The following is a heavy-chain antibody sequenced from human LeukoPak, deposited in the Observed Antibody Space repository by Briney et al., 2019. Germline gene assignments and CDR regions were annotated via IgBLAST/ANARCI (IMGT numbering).Heavy chain of an antibody. D-gene: IGHD5-18*01. CDR1: GFTFSSYS. V-gene: IGHV3-21*01. CDR2: ISSSSSYI. CDR3: ARDGNLNVDTAMAAR. J-gene: IGHJ4*02. Sequence: PGGSLRLSCAASGFTFSSYSMNWVRQAPGKGLEWVSSISSSSSYIYYADSVKGRFTISRDNAENSLYLQMNSLRAEDTAVYYCARDGNLNVDTAMAARWGQGTLVTVSS.